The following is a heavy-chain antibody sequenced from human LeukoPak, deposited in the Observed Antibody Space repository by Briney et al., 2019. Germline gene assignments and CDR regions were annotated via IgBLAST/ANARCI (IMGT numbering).Heavy chain of an antibody. D-gene: IGHD4-17*01. CDR3: ARGASGVYTVTTSWFDH. CDR1: GYTFTCYY. J-gene: IGHJ5*02. CDR2: INPNSGGT. V-gene: IGHV1-2*02. Sequence: GASVNVSCKPSGYTFTCYYMHWVRQAPGQGLEWMGWINPNSGGTNYAQRFQGRGTMTRDTSISTAYMELSRLRSDDTAVYYCARGASGVYTVTTSWFDHWGQGTLVTVSS.